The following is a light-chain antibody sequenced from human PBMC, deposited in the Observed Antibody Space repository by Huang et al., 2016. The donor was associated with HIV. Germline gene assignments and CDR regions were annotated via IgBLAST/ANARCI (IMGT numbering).Light chain of an antibody. CDR1: QSVSSN. V-gene: IGKV3-15*01. CDR2: GAS. CDR3: QQYNNWQYT. Sequence: EIVMTQSPATLSVSPGERATLSCRASQSVSSNLAWYQQKPGQAPRLLICGASTRATGIPARFSGSGSGTEFTLTISSLQSEDFAVYYCQQYNNWQYTFGQGTKLEIK. J-gene: IGKJ2*01.